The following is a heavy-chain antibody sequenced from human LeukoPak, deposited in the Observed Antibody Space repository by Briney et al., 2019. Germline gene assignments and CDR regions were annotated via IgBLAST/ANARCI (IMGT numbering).Heavy chain of an antibody. D-gene: IGHD2-15*01. CDR2: INPNSGGT. Sequence: GASVKVSCKASGYTFTGYYMHWVRQAPGQGLEWMGWINPNSGGTNYAQKFQGRVTMTRDTSISTAYMELSRLRSDDTAVYYCARRKVAAENWFDPWGQGTLVTVSS. J-gene: IGHJ5*02. CDR1: GYTFTGYY. V-gene: IGHV1-2*02. CDR3: ARRKVAAENWFDP.